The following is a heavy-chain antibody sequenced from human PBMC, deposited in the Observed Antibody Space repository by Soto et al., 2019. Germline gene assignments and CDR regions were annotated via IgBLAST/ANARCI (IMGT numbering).Heavy chain of an antibody. CDR3: ARYQQYYEH. CDR1: GGSISGYY. CDR2: IYYSGNT. J-gene: IGHJ1*01. V-gene: IGHV4-59*08. D-gene: IGHD3-9*01. Sequence: SETLSLTCTVSGGSISGYYWSWIRQPPGKGPEWIGYIYYSGNTNYNPSLKSRVTMSVATSKNQFSLELSSVTAADTAVYYCARYQQYYEHWGQGTLVTVSS.